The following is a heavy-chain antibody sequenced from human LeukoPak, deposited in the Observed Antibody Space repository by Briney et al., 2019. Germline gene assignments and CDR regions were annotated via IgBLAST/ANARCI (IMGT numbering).Heavy chain of an antibody. J-gene: IGHJ4*02. Sequence: GGSLRLSCAASGFTFSSYAMSWVRQAPGKGLEWVSAISGSGGSTYYADSVKGRFTISRDNSRNTLYLQMNSLRAEDTAVYYCAKGTIVATIPYYFDYWGQGTLVTVSS. D-gene: IGHD5-12*01. CDR2: ISGSGGST. CDR3: AKGTIVATIPYYFDY. CDR1: GFTFSSYA. V-gene: IGHV3-23*01.